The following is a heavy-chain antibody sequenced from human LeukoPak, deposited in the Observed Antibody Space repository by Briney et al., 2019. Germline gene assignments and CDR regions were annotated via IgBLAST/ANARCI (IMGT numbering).Heavy chain of an antibody. CDR1: GYTFTSYG. J-gene: IGHJ3*02. CDR2: ISAYNGNT. Sequence: ASVKVSCKASGYTFTSYGISWVRQAPGQGLERMGWISAYNGNTNYTQKLQGRVTMTTDTSTSTAYMELRSLRSDDTAVYYCARSCSSTSCSDAFDIWGQGTMVTVSS. D-gene: IGHD2-2*01. CDR3: ARSCSSTSCSDAFDI. V-gene: IGHV1-18*01.